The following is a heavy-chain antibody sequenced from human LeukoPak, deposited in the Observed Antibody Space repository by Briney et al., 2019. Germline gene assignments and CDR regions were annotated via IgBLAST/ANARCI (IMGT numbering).Heavy chain of an antibody. J-gene: IGHJ4*02. D-gene: IGHD2-15*01. CDR3: ARDPGGGYGDY. V-gene: IGHV3-23*01. CDR1: GFTFSSYA. Sequence: PGGSLRLSCAGSGFTFSSYAMSWVRQAPGKGLEWVSGISGSGVSTYNADSVKGRFTISRDNSKNTLNLQMNSLRAEDTAVYYCARDPGGGYGDYWGQGTLVTVSS. CDR2: ISGSGVST.